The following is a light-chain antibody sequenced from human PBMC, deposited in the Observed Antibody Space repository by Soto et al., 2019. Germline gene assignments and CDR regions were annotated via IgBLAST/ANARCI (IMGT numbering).Light chain of an antibody. CDR3: QQYHNWPPYT. CDR1: QSVSGH. V-gene: IGKV3-15*01. Sequence: EIVMTQSPATLSVSPGERATLSCRASQSVSGHLAWYQQKPGQAPRLLIYGASTRATGIPARFSGSGSGTEFTLTISSLQSEDFAVYYCQQYHNWPPYTFGQGTKLEIK. J-gene: IGKJ2*01. CDR2: GAS.